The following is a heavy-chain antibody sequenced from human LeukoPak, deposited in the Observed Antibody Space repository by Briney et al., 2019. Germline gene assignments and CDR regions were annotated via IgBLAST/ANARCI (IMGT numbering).Heavy chain of an antibody. D-gene: IGHD1-26*01. V-gene: IGHV3-11*04. CDR1: GFTFSDYY. J-gene: IGHJ4*02. CDR2: ISSSGSTI. CDR3: ARENIVGSTWGDIDY. Sequence: GGSLRLSCAASGFTFSDYYMSWIRQAPGKGLEWVSYISSSGSTIYYADSVKGRFTISRDSAKNSLYLQMNSLRAEDTAVYYCARENIVGSTWGDIDYWGQGTLVTVSS.